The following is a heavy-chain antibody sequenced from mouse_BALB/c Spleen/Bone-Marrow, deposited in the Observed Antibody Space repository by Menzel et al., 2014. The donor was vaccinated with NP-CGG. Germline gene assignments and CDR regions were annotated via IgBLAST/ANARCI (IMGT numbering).Heavy chain of an antibody. CDR2: IDPYSGGT. J-gene: IGHJ4*01. V-gene: IGHV1S135*01. D-gene: IGHD2-12*01. Sequence: EVQLQQSGPELVKPGASVKVSCKVSGYAFTRYNMYWVKQSHGKSLEWIGYIDPYSGGTNYNQKFKGKATLTVDKSSSTAYMHLNSLTSEDSAVYYCARELSRAMDYWGQGTSVTVSS. CDR1: GYAFTRYN. CDR3: ARELSRAMDY.